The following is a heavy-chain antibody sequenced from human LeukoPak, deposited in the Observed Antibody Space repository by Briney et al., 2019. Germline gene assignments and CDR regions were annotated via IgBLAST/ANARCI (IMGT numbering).Heavy chain of an antibody. Sequence: GGSLRLSCAASGFTFSNYGMHWVRQAPGKGLEWVAAISYDGNNKYYADSVKGRLNISRDNSKNTLYVQMNSLRAEDTAVYYCAKDGAKQWLAYYFDYWGQGTLVTVSS. J-gene: IGHJ4*02. D-gene: IGHD6-19*01. V-gene: IGHV3-30*18. CDR2: ISYDGNNK. CDR3: AKDGAKQWLAYYFDY. CDR1: GFTFSNYG.